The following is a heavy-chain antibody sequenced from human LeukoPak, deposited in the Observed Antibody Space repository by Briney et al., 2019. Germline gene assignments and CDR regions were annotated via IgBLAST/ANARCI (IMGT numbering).Heavy chain of an antibody. V-gene: IGHV4-59*01. D-gene: IGHD3-22*01. J-gene: IGHJ6*02. CDR2: IYYSGST. CDR1: GGSFSGYY. Sequence: PSETLSLTCAVYGGSFSGYYWSWIRQPPGKGLEWIGYIYYSGSTNYNPSLKSRVTISVDTSKNQFSLKLSSVTAADTAVYYCARDGQTYYYDSSAHKGYYYYGMDVWGQGTTVTVSS. CDR3: ARDGQTYYYDSSAHKGYYYYGMDV.